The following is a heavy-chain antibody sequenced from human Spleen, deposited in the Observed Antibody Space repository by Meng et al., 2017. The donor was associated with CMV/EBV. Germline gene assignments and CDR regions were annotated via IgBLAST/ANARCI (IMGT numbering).Heavy chain of an antibody. J-gene: IGHJ4*02. D-gene: IGHD3-22*01. CDR3: ARAPLDSSGYYYNSGDY. Sequence: ASVKVSCKASGYTFTGYYMHWVRQAPGQGLEWMGWINPNSGGTNYAQKFQGRVTMTRDTSISTAYMELSRLRSDDTAVYYCARAPLDSSGYYYNSGDYWGQGTLVTVSS. CDR2: INPNSGGT. V-gene: IGHV1-2*02. CDR1: GYTFTGYY.